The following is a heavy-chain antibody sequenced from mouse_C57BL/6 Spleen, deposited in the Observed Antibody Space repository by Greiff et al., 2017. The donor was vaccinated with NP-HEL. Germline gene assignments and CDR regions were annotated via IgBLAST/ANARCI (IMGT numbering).Heavy chain of an antibody. CDR1: GYTFTSYW. CDR3: ASPYYYDNTSWYFDV. V-gene: IGHV1-53*01. CDR2: INPSNGGT. J-gene: IGHJ1*03. Sequence: VQLQQPGTELVKPGASVKLSCKASGYTFTSYWMHWVKQRPGQGLEWIGVINPSNGGTNYIEKFKSKATMTVDKSSSTAYMQLSSLTSEDSALYSWASPYYYDNTSWYFDVWGTGTTVTVSS. D-gene: IGHD1-1*01.